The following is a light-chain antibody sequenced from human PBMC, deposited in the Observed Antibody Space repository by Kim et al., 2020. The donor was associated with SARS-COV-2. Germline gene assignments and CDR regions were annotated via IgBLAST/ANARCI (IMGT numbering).Light chain of an antibody. V-gene: IGKV1-33*01. CDR2: EAS. J-gene: IGKJ2*01. Sequence: INIYLNWYQQKPGKAPKVVIYEASNLETGVPSRFIGSGSGTEFSFTITSLQPEDIATYYCQQYTKVPYTFGQGTKLEI. CDR3: QQYTKVPYT. CDR1: INIY.